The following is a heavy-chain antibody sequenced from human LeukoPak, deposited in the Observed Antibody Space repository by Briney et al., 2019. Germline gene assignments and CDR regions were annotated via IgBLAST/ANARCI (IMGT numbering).Heavy chain of an antibody. D-gene: IGHD1-14*01. CDR1: GFTFSRYG. Sequence: GGSLRLSCAASGFTFSRYGMHWVRQAPGKGLEWVSLISYDGGNKYYGDSVKGRFTISRDNSKNTLYLQMNSLRPEDTAVYYCAKLGKGKNLCRDPDLDYWGQGTLVTVSS. CDR2: ISYDGGNK. J-gene: IGHJ4*02. CDR3: AKLGKGKNLCRDPDLDY. V-gene: IGHV3-30*18.